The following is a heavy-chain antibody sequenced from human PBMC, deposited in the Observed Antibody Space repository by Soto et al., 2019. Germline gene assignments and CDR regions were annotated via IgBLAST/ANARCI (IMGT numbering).Heavy chain of an antibody. D-gene: IGHD3-22*01. CDR1: GFTFSSYG. V-gene: IGHV3-30*18. J-gene: IGHJ4*02. CDR3: AKLWGTSTYDSSGYPIDY. Sequence: GESLKISCAASGFTFSSYGMHWVRQAPGKGLEWVAVISYDGSNKYYADSVKGRFTISRDNSKNTLYLQMNSLRAEDTAVYYCAKLWGTSTYDSSGYPIDYWGQGTLVTVSS. CDR2: ISYDGSNK.